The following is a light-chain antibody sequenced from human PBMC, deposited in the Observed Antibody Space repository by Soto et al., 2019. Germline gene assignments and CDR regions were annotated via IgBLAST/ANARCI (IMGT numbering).Light chain of an antibody. J-gene: IGKJ5*01. V-gene: IGKV1-39*01. Sequence: TRSPSLPAAFVGGAVTVTWRASQALSNYLAWYQQKPGKAPDLLIFAASSLQSGVPSRFSGSGSGTDFTLTVSSLQPEDFATYYCQQSYTSRITFGLGTRLEIK. CDR2: AAS. CDR1: QALSNY. CDR3: QQSYTSRIT.